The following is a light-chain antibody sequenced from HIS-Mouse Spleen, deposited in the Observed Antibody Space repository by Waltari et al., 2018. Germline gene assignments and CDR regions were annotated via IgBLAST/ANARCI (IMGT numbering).Light chain of an antibody. Sequence: SYELTQPPSVSVSPGQTARIPCSGDALPKQYAYWYQQKPGQAPGLVRYKDSERPSGIPERFSGSSSGTTVTLTISGVQAEDEADYYCQSADSSGTGWVFGGGTKLTVL. V-gene: IGLV3-25*03. J-gene: IGLJ3*02. CDR2: KDS. CDR1: ALPKQY. CDR3: QSADSSGTGWV.